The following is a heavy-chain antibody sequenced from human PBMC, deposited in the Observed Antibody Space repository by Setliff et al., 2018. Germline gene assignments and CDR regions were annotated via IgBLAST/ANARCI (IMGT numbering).Heavy chain of an antibody. V-gene: IGHV4-34*01. CDR1: GVSLSDYY. D-gene: IGHD2-2*01. J-gene: IGHJ4*02. Sequence: PSETLSLTCTVYGVSLSDYYWGWVRQSPGKGLDWIGEINHSGNTNYDPSLEGRISISVDTSKRQFSLKLSSVTAADTAVYYFRLAHCNTTSCEEALDFWSQGTLVTVSS. CDR3: RLAHCNTTSCEEALDF. CDR2: INHSGNT.